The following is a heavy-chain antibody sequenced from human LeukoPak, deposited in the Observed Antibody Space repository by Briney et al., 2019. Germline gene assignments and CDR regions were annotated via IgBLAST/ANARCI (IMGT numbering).Heavy chain of an antibody. CDR1: GGTFSSYA. Sequence: VASVKVSCKASGGTFSSYAISWVRQAPGQGLEWMGGIIPIFGTANYAQKFQGRVTITVDESTSTAYMELSSLRSEDTAVYYCAAPSHSGYNWNDNRPLYGMDVWGQGTTVTVSS. V-gene: IGHV1-69*13. J-gene: IGHJ6*02. D-gene: IGHD1-20*01. CDR3: AAPSHSGYNWNDNRPLYGMDV. CDR2: IIPIFGTA.